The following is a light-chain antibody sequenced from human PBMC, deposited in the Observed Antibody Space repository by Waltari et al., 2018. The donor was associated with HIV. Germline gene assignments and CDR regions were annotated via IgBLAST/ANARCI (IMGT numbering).Light chain of an antibody. V-gene: IGLV2-11*02. CDR3: CSYAGSLYV. CDR1: SNDVGRYNY. J-gene: IGLJ1*01. CDR2: DVG. Sequence: QSALTQPRSVSGSPGQAVPIPCTGTSNDVGRYNYVSWYQQHHGKAPKLMIYDVGKRPSGVPDLFSGSKSGNTASLTISGLQAEDEADYYCCSYAGSLYVFGTGTKVTVL.